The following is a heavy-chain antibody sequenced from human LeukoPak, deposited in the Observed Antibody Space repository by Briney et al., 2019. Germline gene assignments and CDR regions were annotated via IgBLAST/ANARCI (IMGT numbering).Heavy chain of an antibody. CDR1: RGIFTNYA. CDR3: ASDVTVAAVRMAFDV. Sequence: ASVKVSCKASRGIFTNYAFSWVRQAPGQGLEWMGRIVPILGVAIYPQKFQDRVTITADKSTSTAYMEVTSLTSDDTAMYYCASDVTVAAVRMAFDVWGRGTMVTVSS. J-gene: IGHJ3*01. CDR2: IVPILGVA. D-gene: IGHD2-15*01. V-gene: IGHV1-69*04.